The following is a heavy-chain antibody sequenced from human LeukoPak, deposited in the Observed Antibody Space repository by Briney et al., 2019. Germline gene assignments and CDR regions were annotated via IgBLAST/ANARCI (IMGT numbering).Heavy chain of an antibody. CDR1: GGSISSSSYY. Sequence: SETLSLTCTVSGGSISSSSYYWGWIRQPPGKGLEWIGEINHSGSTNYNPSLKSRVTISVDTSKNQFSLKLSSVTAADTAVYYCARLPGYKINFDYWGQGTLVTVSS. CDR2: INHSGST. J-gene: IGHJ4*02. CDR3: ARLPGYKINFDY. V-gene: IGHV4-39*07. D-gene: IGHD3-10*01.